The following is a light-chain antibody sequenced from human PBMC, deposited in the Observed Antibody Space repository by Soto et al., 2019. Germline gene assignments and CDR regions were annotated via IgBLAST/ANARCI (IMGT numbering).Light chain of an antibody. CDR3: CSYSGANDLV. Sequence: QSALTQPPSASGSPGRTVTIFCTGTTSDIGSYNSVSWYQQHPGKAPKLVIFEVNKRPSGVPHRFSGSKSANTASLTVSELQPEDEADYYCCSYSGANDLVFGGGTKLTVL. CDR2: EVN. CDR1: TSDIGSYNS. V-gene: IGLV2-8*01. J-gene: IGLJ3*02.